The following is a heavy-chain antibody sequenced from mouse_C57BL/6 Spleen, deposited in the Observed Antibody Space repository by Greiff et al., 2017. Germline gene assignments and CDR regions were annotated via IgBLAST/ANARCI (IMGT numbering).Heavy chain of an antibody. V-gene: IGHV5-17*01. D-gene: IGHD1-1*02. CDR1: GFTFSDYG. Sequence: EVQLVESGGGLVKPGGSLKLSCAASGFTFSDYGMHWVRQAPEEGLEWVAYISRGSSTNYYADTVKGRFTISRDNANNTLFLLMTRLRSEDAAMYYCASGINAVVATMDYWGQGTTLTVSS. CDR2: ISRGSSTN. CDR3: ASGINAVVATMDY. J-gene: IGHJ2*01.